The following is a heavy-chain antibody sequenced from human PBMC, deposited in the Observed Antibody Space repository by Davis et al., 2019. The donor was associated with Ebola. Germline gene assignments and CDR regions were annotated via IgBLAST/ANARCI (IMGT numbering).Heavy chain of an antibody. V-gene: IGHV4-4*02. D-gene: IGHD3-10*01. Sequence: PSETLSLTCAVFGCPINSSTWWSWVRQPPGKGLEWIGEIWHSGSSNYNPSLKSRVTISVDKSKKQFSLKLRTVTAADTAVYYCARASYEWFRELGVWGQGTTVTVSS. CDR1: GCPINSSTW. J-gene: IGHJ6*02. CDR2: IWHSGSS. CDR3: ARASYEWFRELGV.